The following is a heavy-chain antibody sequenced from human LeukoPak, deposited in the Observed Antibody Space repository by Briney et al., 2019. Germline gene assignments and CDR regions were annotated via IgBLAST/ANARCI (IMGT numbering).Heavy chain of an antibody. CDR3: ARGYRSSYYYYYYMDV. CDR2: INTNTGNP. CDR1: GYTFTSYA. V-gene: IGHV7-4-1*02. D-gene: IGHD3-22*01. Sequence: ASVKVSCMASGYTFTSYAMNWVRQAPGQGLEWMGWINTNTGNPTYAQGFTGRFVFSLDTSVSTAYLQISSLKAEDTAVYYCARGYRSSYYYYYYMDVWGKGTTATVSS. J-gene: IGHJ6*03.